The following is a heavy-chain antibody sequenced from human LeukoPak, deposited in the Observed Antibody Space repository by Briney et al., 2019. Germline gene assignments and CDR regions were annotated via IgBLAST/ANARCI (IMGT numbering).Heavy chain of an antibody. CDR1: GFTFSTYW. CDR2: INSDGGST. CDR3: ARDRFFGMDV. Sequence: PGGSLRLSCAASGFTFSTYWMHWVRQAPGKGLVWVSRINSDGGSTTYADSVKGRFTIPRDNAKNMLYLQMNSLRAEDTAVYYCARDRFFGMDVWGQGTTVTVSS. J-gene: IGHJ6*02. V-gene: IGHV3-74*01.